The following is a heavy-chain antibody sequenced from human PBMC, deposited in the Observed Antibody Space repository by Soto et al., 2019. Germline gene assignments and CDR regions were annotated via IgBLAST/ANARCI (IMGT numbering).Heavy chain of an antibody. V-gene: IGHV3-30*18. D-gene: IGHD6-19*01. CDR1: GCTFSSYG. Sequence: GGSLRLSCAASGCTFSSYGMHWVRQAPGKGLEWVAVISYDGSNKYYADSVKGRFTISRDNSKNTLYLQMNSLRAEDTAVYYCAKDSSSGGWYFDYWGQGTLVTVSS. CDR2: ISYDGSNK. J-gene: IGHJ4*02. CDR3: AKDSSSGGWYFDY.